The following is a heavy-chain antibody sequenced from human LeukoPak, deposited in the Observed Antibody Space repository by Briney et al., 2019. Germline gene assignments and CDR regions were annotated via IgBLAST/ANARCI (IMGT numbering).Heavy chain of an antibody. D-gene: IGHD3-3*01. CDR1: GFTLDDYA. V-gene: IGHV3-43*02. CDR3: AKSEVWATIFGLVMGYYMAV. Sequence: GGSLRLSWAASGFTLDDYAMHWVRHAAGKGMEWVSFISGDGGSTYYADSVKGRFTITRENSKKSVYMQMNSLRTEDTALYYCAKSEVWATIFGLVMGYYMAVWGKGTTVTVSS. CDR2: ISGDGGST. J-gene: IGHJ6*03.